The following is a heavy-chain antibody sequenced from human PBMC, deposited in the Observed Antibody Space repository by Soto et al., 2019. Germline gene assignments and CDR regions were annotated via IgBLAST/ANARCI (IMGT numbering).Heavy chain of an antibody. Sequence: ASVKVSCRASGYTFTSYGISWVRQAPGQGLERMGWISAYNGNTNYAQKLQGRVTMTTDTSTSTAYMEPRSLRSDDTAVYYCSSYGSSNVRAYNWFDPWGQGTLVTVSS. CDR2: ISAYNGNT. D-gene: IGHD5-18*01. V-gene: IGHV1-18*01. J-gene: IGHJ5*02. CDR3: SSYGSSNVRAYNWFDP. CDR1: GYTFTSYG.